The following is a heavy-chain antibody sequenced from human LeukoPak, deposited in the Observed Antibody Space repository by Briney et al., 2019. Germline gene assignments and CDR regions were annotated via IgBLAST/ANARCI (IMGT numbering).Heavy chain of an antibody. Sequence: PSETLSLTCTVSGGSISSYYWSWIRQPPGKGLEWIGYIYYSGSTNYNPSLKSRVRLSVDTSKNQFSLKLNSVTAADTAIYFCARDSGTTGEVKFDPWGQGTLVTVSS. CDR3: ARDSGTTGEVKFDP. CDR2: IYYSGST. D-gene: IGHD3-10*01. V-gene: IGHV4-59*12. CDR1: GGSISSYY. J-gene: IGHJ5*02.